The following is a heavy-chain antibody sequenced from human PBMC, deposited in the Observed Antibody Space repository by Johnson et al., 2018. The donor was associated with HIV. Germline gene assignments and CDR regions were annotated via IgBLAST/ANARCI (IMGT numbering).Heavy chain of an antibody. CDR3: ASRYTVDAFDM. V-gene: IGHV3-30*03. Sequence: QVQLVESGGGVVQPGRSLRLSCAASGFTFSSYGMHWVRQAPGKGLEWVAVISYDGRNKYYADSVKGRFTISRDNSKNTLYLQMNSLRAEDTAVYYCASRYTVDAFDMWGQGTMVTVSS. CDR1: GFTFSSYG. J-gene: IGHJ3*02. D-gene: IGHD1-1*01. CDR2: ISYDGRNK.